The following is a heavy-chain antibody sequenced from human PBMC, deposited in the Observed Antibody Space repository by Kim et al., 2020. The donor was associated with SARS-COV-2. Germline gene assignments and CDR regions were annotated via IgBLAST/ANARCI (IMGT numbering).Heavy chain of an antibody. V-gene: IGHV1-8*01. CDR1: GYTFTSYD. J-gene: IGHJ6*02. CDR3: GRGRTIFGVVILRFGDGYYGRDV. CDR2: MNPNSGNT. D-gene: IGHD3-3*01. Sequence: ASVKVSCKASGYTFTSYDINWVRQATGQGLEWMGWMNPNSGNTGYAQKFQGRVTMTRNTSISTAYMELSSLRSEDTAVYYCGRGRTIFGVVILRFGDGYYGRDVWDQGTTGTVSS.